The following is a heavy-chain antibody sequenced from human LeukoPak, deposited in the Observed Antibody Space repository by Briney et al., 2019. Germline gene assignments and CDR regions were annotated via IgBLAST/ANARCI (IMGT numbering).Heavy chain of an antibody. Sequence: PSETLFLTCTVSGGSVSSYYWTWIRQPPGKGLEWIGYIYYSGTTNYNPSLKSRVTISVDTSKNQFSLKLSSVTAADTAVYYCARLEAYWGQGTLVTVSS. CDR3: ARLEAY. CDR2: IYYSGTT. V-gene: IGHV4-59*02. D-gene: IGHD1-1*01. J-gene: IGHJ4*02. CDR1: GGSVSSYY.